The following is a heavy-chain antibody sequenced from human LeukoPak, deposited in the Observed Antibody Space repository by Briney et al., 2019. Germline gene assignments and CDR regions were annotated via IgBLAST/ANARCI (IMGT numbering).Heavy chain of an antibody. D-gene: IGHD2-15*01. Sequence: GGSLRLSCAASGFTFSSYGMHWVRQAPGKGLEWVAFIRYDGSNKYYADSVRGRYTISRDNSKNTLYLQMNSLRAEDTAVYYCAKDSRLLYAFDIWGQGTMVTVSS. J-gene: IGHJ3*02. V-gene: IGHV3-30*02. CDR1: GFTFSSYG. CDR2: IRYDGSNK. CDR3: AKDSRLLYAFDI.